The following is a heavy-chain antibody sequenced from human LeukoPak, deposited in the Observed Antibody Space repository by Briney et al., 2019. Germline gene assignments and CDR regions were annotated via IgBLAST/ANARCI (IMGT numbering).Heavy chain of an antibody. V-gene: IGHV7-4-1*02. J-gene: IGHJ4*02. Sequence: ASVKVSCKASGYTLTSYAMNWVRQAPGQGLEWMGWINTNTGNPTYAQGFTGRFVLSLDTSVSTAYLQISSLKAEDTAVYYCARGDWLKRLDYWGQGTLVTVSS. CDR1: GYTLTSYA. D-gene: IGHD3/OR15-3a*01. CDR2: INTNTGNP. CDR3: ARGDWLKRLDY.